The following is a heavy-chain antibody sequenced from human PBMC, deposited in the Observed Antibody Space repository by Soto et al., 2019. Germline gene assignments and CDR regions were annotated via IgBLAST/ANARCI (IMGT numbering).Heavy chain of an antibody. CDR2: ISSSSSYI. V-gene: IGHV3-21*01. CDR1: GFTFSSYS. Sequence: EVQLVESGGGLVKPGGSLRLSCAASGFTFSSYSMNWVREATGKGLEWVSSISSSSSYIYYADSVKGRFTISRDNAKNSLYLQMNSLRAEDTAVYYCARGYDDSSTYYYQPTLRFGGIDVWGQRLTVTVS. D-gene: IGHD3-22*01. CDR3: ARGYDDSSTYYYQPTLRFGGIDV. J-gene: IGHJ6*02.